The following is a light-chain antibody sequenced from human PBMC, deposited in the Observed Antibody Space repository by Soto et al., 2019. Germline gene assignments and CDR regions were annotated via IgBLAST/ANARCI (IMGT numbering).Light chain of an antibody. J-gene: IGKJ5*01. Sequence: MMMTQSPATLSVSPGERVPLSCRTSHSVNSHVAWYQQKPGQDPRLLLYGASTRATGIPVRFSGSGFGTEFTLTISSMKSEEFAVDYCQQYKNWPLVGHGTRLEIK. CDR1: HSVNSH. CDR2: GAS. CDR3: QQYKNWPL. V-gene: IGKV3-15*01.